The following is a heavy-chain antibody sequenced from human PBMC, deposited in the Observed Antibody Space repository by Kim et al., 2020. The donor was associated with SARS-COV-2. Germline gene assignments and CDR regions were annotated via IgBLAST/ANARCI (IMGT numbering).Heavy chain of an antibody. Sequence: GGSLRLSCAVSGFTFSNYAMNWVRQAPGKGLEWVSFISDSGGRAYYADSVKGRFTISRDNSKNTLYLQMNSLRAEDTAIYYCAKVHSGNTFYGMDVWGQGTTVTVSS. CDR1: GFTFSNYA. CDR2: ISDSGGRA. V-gene: IGHV3-23*01. D-gene: IGHD2-15*01. J-gene: IGHJ6*02. CDR3: AKVHSGNTFYGMDV.